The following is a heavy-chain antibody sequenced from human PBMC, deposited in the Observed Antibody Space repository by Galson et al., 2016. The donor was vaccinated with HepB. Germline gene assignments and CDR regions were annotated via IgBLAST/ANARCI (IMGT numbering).Heavy chain of an antibody. CDR1: GFTFSNYA. CDR3: AREGNSGWLELGFDS. CDR2: IWYDGSGT. D-gene: IGHD6-19*01. V-gene: IGHV3-33*01. Sequence: LRLSCAASGFTFSNYAMHWVRQAPGKGLEWVAVIWYDGSGTYYADSVKGRFTISRDNSKNTLYLQMNRLRAEDTAVYFCAREGNSGWLELGFDSWGQGTLVTVSS. J-gene: IGHJ4*02.